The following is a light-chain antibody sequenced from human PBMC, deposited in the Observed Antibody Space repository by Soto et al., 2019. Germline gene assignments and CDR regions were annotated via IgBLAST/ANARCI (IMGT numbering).Light chain of an antibody. J-gene: IGKJ2*01. V-gene: IGKV3-20*01. Sequence: EIVFTQSPVTLSLSAGERATLSCKSSHSVTSTYLAWYQQKPGQAPRLLIYRAPSRDTGIPDRFSGSGSGTDFTLTISRLETEDFAVYFCQQYNNSPDYTFGQGTKVDIK. CDR2: RAP. CDR1: HSVTSTY. CDR3: QQYNNSPDYT.